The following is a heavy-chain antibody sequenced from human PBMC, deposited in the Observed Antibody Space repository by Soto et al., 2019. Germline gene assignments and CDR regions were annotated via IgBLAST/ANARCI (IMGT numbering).Heavy chain of an antibody. V-gene: IGHV3-21*01. D-gene: IGHD6-13*01. J-gene: IGHJ3*02. Sequence: GGSLRLSCAASGFTFSSYSMNWVRQAPGKGLEWVSSISSSSSYIYYADSVKGRFTISRDNAKNSLYLQMNSLRAEDTAVYYCARGIDHSSSWSPDAFDIWGQGTMVTVSS. CDR1: GFTFSSYS. CDR3: ARGIDHSSSWSPDAFDI. CDR2: ISSSSSYI.